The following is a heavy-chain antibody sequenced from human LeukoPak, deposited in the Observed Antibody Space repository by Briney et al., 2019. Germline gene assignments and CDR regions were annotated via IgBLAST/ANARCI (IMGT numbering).Heavy chain of an antibody. CDR1: GDSISRYY. Sequence: SETLSLTCSVSGDSISRYYWSWIRQPAGKGLEWIGRIYTTGSTNYNPPLKSRVTMSLDTSKNQFSLKLSSVTAADTAVYYCARGLGDYYDTSGYEYYFDYWGQGTLVTVSS. J-gene: IGHJ4*02. CDR3: ARGLGDYYDTSGYEYYFDY. V-gene: IGHV4-4*07. CDR2: IYTTGST. D-gene: IGHD3-22*01.